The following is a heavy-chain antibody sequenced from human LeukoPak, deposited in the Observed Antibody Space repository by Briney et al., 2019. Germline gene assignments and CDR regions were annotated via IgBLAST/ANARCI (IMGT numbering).Heavy chain of an antibody. CDR1: GYTFTSYA. V-gene: IGHV1-3*01. CDR2: INAGNGNT. J-gene: IGHJ4*02. D-gene: IGHD3-22*01. Sequence: ASVKVSCKASGYTFTSYAMHWVRQAPGQRLEWMGWINAGNGNTKYSQKFQGRVTITRDTSASTVYMELSSLRSEDTAVYYCAREGRYITMIVAGTPRFDYWGQGTLVTVSS. CDR3: AREGRYITMIVAGTPRFDY.